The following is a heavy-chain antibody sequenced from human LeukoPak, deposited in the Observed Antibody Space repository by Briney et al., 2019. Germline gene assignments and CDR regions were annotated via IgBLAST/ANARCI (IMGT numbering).Heavy chain of an antibody. D-gene: IGHD2-21*02. CDR3: ATAGADSYDRDYYFDC. CDR2: MSPNSGNT. J-gene: IGHJ4*02. V-gene: IGHV1-8*01. CDR1: GYTFTSYD. Sequence: ASVKVSCKASGYTFTSYDINWVRHTGQGLEWMGWMSPNSGNTAYAQTFQGRVTITRDTSISTAYMELSSLRSDDTAVYYCATAGADSYDRDYYFDCWGQGTLVTVSS.